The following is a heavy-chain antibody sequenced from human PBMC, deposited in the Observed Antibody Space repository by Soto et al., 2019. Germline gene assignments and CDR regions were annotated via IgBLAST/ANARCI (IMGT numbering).Heavy chain of an antibody. V-gene: IGHV1-69*02. CDR3: AIRGCSGGSCYREYYFDY. J-gene: IGHJ4*02. D-gene: IGHD2-15*01. Sequence: VASVKVSCKASGGTFSSYTISWVRQAPGQGLEWMGRIIPILGIANYAQKFQGRVTITADKSTSTAYMELSSLRSEDTAVYYCAIRGCSGGSCYREYYFDYWGQGTVVTVSS. CDR1: GGTFSSYT. CDR2: IIPILGIA.